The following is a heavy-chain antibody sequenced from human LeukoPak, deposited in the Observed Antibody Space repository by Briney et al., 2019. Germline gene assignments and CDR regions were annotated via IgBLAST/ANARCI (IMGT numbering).Heavy chain of an antibody. CDR1: GFTFSSYG. J-gene: IGHJ4*02. Sequence: GGSLRLSCAASGFTFSSYGMSWVRQAPGKGLEWVSAISGSGGSTYYADSVKGRFTISRDNSKNTLYLQMNSLRAEDTAVYYCAKDRSYDILTGYYQAETGDYWGQGTLVTVSS. V-gene: IGHV3-23*01. CDR2: ISGSGGST. D-gene: IGHD3-9*01. CDR3: AKDRSYDILTGYYQAETGDY.